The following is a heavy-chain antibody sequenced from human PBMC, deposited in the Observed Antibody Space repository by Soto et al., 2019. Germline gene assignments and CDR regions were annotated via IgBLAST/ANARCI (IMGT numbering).Heavy chain of an antibody. CDR1: GGSISSYY. V-gene: IGHV4-59*01. J-gene: IGHJ6*03. D-gene: IGHD4-17*01. Sequence: SETLSLTCTVSGGSISSYYWSWIRQPPGKGLEWIGYIYYSGSTNYNPSLKSRVTISVDTSKNQFSLKLSSVTAADTAVYYCARATTVTPNDYYYYYMDVWGKGTTVTVSS. CDR3: ARATTVTPNDYYYYYMDV. CDR2: IYYSGST.